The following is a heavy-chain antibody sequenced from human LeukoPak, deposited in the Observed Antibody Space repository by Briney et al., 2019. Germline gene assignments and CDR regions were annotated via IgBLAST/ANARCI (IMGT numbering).Heavy chain of an antibody. V-gene: IGHV4-59*01. CDR1: GGSISSDC. D-gene: IGHD2-15*01. CDR3: ARDRGYCSGGSCYRWFDP. Sequence: SETLSLTCTVSGGSISSDCWSWIRPPPGKGLEWIGYIYYSGSTNYNPSLKSRVTISVDTSKNQFSLKLSSVTAADTAVYYCARDRGYCSGGSCYRWFDPWGQGTLVTVSS. CDR2: IYYSGST. J-gene: IGHJ5*02.